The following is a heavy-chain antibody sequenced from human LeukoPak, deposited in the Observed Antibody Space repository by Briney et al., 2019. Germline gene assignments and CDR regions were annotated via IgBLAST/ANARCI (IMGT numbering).Heavy chain of an antibody. D-gene: IGHD6-19*01. CDR1: GFTFSSYE. CDR2: NSSSGSTI. Sequence: PGPSLRLSCAASGFTFSSYEMKWVRQAPGKGLEWVSYNSSSGSTIYYADSVKGRFTISRDNAKNSLYLQMNSLRAEDTAVYYCARAKYSSGCWHYWGQGTLVTVSS. J-gene: IGHJ4*02. CDR3: ARAKYSSGCWHY. V-gene: IGHV3-48*03.